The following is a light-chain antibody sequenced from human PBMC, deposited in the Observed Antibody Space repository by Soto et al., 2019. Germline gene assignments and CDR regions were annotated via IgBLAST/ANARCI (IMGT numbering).Light chain of an antibody. Sequence: QSVLTQPASVSGSPGQAITISCSGTSSDVGAFNYVSWYQQHPGKAPKLMIYVVSNRPSGVSNRFSGSKSGNTASLTISGLRAEDEADYYCNSYTSNNTYVFGTGTKLTVL. V-gene: IGLV2-14*03. J-gene: IGLJ1*01. CDR2: VVS. CDR1: SSDVGAFNY. CDR3: NSYTSNNTYV.